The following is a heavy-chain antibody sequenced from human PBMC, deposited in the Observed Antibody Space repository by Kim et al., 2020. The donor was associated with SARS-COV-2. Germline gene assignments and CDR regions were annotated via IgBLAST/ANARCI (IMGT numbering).Heavy chain of an antibody. D-gene: IGHD3-3*01. J-gene: IGHJ4*02. V-gene: IGHV4-31*03. Sequence: SETLSLTCTVSGGSISSGGYYWSWIRQHPGKGLEWIGYIYYSGSTYYNPSLKIRVTISVDTSKNQFSLKLSSVTAADTAVYYCARHTIGIFGVVHQIDYWGQGTLVTVSS. CDR2: IYYSGST. CDR3: ARHTIGIFGVVHQIDY. CDR1: GGSISSGGYY.